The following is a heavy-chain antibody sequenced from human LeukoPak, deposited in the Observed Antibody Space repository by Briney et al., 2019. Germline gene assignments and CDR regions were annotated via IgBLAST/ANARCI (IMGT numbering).Heavy chain of an antibody. Sequence: PGGSLRLSCAASGFTFSSSAMSWVRQAPGKGPEWVSLISGSGGTTYYADSVKGRFTISRDNSKNTLCLQMNSLRAEDTAIYYCAKGGWNAFDIWGQGTMVTVSS. CDR3: AKGGWNAFDI. CDR2: ISGSGGTT. D-gene: IGHD3-10*01. J-gene: IGHJ3*02. V-gene: IGHV3-23*01. CDR1: GFTFSSSA.